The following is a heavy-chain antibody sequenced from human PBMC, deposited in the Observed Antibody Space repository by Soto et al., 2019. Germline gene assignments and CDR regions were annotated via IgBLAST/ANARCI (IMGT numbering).Heavy chain of an antibody. CDR2: ISGSGGST. J-gene: IGHJ4*02. CDR3: AKDPVEVTTVYYFDY. D-gene: IGHD1-20*01. V-gene: IGHV3-23*01. Sequence: GGSLRLSCAASGLTFSSNAMSWVRQAPGKGLEWVSAISGSGGSTYYADSVKGRFTISRDNSKNTLYLQMNSLRAEDTAVYYCAKDPVEVTTVYYFDYWGQGTLVTVSS. CDR1: GLTFSSNA.